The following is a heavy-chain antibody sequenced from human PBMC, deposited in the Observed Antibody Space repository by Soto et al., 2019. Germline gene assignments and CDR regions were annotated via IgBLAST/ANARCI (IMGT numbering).Heavy chain of an antibody. CDR3: ARVPGGDFRGYYYYGMDV. V-gene: IGHV1-69*12. J-gene: IGHJ6*02. D-gene: IGHD2-21*02. CDR2: IIPIFGTA. Sequence: QVQLVQSGAEVEKPGSSVKVSCKASGGTFSSYAISWVRQAPGQGLEWMGGIIPIFGTANYAQKFQGRVTITADGSTSTAYMELSSLRSEDTAVYYCARVPGGDFRGYYYYGMDVWGQGTTVTVSS. CDR1: GGTFSSYA.